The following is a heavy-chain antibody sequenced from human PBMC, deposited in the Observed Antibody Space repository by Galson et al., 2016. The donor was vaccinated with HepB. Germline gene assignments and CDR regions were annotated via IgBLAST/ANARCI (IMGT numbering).Heavy chain of an antibody. D-gene: IGHD3-16*01. CDR2: ISGSSSYI. J-gene: IGHJ5*02. Sequence: SLRLSCAASGFSFRDYIMTWVRQAPGKGLEWVSCISGSSSYIYYADSVKGRFTISRDNANNSLYLQMSSLRAEDTAVYYCAGDLVRSDALDSWGQGTLVTVSS. CDR3: AGDLVRSDALDS. CDR1: GFSFRDYI. V-gene: IGHV3-21*01.